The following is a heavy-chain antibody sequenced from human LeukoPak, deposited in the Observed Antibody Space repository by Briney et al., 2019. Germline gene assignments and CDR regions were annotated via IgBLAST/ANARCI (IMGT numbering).Heavy chain of an antibody. J-gene: IGHJ4*02. D-gene: IGHD3-10*02. Sequence: GGSLRLSCVTSGFIFDDNAMHWVRQAPGKGLEWVSGISWNSGSIGYADSVKGRFTISRDNAKKSLYLQMNSLRAEDTALYYCAKDMFMLDTLYYFDYWGQGTLVTVSS. V-gene: IGHV3-9*01. CDR1: GFIFDDNA. CDR2: ISWNSGSI. CDR3: AKDMFMLDTLYYFDY.